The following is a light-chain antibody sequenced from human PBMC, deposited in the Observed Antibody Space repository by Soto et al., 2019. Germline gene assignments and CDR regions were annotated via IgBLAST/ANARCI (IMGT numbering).Light chain of an antibody. Sequence: DIQMTQSPSTLSASVGDRVTITCRASQSISTWLAWYQKKPGKAPKLLIYKASSLQGGVPSRFSGSGSGTEFTLTISSLQPDDFATYYCQQYDTYSITFGQGTRLEIK. CDR1: QSISTW. CDR3: QQYDTYSIT. V-gene: IGKV1-5*03. CDR2: KAS. J-gene: IGKJ5*01.